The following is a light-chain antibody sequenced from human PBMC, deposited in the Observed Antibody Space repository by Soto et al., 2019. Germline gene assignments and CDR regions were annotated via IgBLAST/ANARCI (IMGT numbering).Light chain of an antibody. Sequence: DIVMTQSPDSLAVSLGERATINCKSSQSVLYSSNNKNYLAWYQQKPGQPPKLLIYWASTRESGVPDRFSGSGSGTDFTLTISNLQAEDVAVYYCHQYYRTPWTFDQGTKVEIK. J-gene: IGKJ1*01. V-gene: IGKV4-1*01. CDR2: WAS. CDR3: HQYYRTPWT. CDR1: QSVLYSSNNKNY.